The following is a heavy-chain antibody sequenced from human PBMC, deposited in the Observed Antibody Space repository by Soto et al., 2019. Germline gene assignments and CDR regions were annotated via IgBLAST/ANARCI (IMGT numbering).Heavy chain of an antibody. V-gene: IGHV3-23*01. D-gene: IGHD1-26*01. CDR2: ISGSGGST. CDR1: GFTFSSYA. Sequence: VGSLRLSCAASGFTFSSYAMSWVRQAPGKGLEWVSAISGSGGSTYYADSVKGRFTISRDNSKNTLYLQMNSLRAEDTAVYYCAKDGWELPDAFDIWGQGTMVTVSS. J-gene: IGHJ3*02. CDR3: AKDGWELPDAFDI.